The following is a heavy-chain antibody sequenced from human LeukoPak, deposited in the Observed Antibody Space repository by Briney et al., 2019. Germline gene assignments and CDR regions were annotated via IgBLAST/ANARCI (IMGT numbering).Heavy chain of an antibody. D-gene: IGHD2-15*01. CDR3: ARDRLETPATPWYYYMDV. Sequence: AASVKVSCKASGYTFTGYYMHWVRQAPGQGLEWMGWINPNSGGTNYAQKFQGRVTMTRDTSISTAYMELSRLRSDDTAVYYCARDRLETPATPWYYYMDVWGKGTTVTISS. V-gene: IGHV1-2*02. CDR2: INPNSGGT. CDR1: GYTFTGYY. J-gene: IGHJ6*03.